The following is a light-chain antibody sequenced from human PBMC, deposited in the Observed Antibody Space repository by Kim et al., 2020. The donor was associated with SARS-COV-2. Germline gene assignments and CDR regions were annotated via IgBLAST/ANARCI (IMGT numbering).Light chain of an antibody. CDR3: QQSHGFPYS. Sequence: SASVGYRIIITCRASQSISTSLNWYQQKPGKAPNLLIYAASSLQSGVPSRFSGSGSGTDFTLTISNLQPEDFAIYYCQQSHGFPYSFGQGTKLEI. J-gene: IGKJ2*03. V-gene: IGKV1-39*01. CDR2: AAS. CDR1: QSISTS.